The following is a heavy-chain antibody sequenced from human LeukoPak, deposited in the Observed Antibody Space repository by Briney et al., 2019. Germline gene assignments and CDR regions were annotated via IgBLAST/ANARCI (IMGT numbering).Heavy chain of an antibody. CDR3: ARGIGSSSWPFDY. CDR2: IYDDNT. D-gene: IGHD6-13*01. J-gene: IGHJ4*02. CDR1: GFTVSAYA. Sequence: GGSLRLSCAASGFTVSAYAMAWVRQAPGKGLEWVSTIYDDNTYYADSVKGRFTISRDNSKNTLYLQMNSLRAEDTAVYYCARGIGSSSWPFDYWGQGTLVTVSS. V-gene: IGHV3-66*02.